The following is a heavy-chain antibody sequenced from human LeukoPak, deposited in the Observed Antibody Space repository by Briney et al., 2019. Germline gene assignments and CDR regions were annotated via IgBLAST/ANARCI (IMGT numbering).Heavy chain of an antibody. V-gene: IGHV4-4*02. CDR2: IYHSGST. J-gene: IGHJ5*02. CDR3: AGVNYYDSSGYYYGWFDP. D-gene: IGHD3-22*01. CDR1: GASISSNNW. Sequence: SGTLSLTCAVSGASISSNNWWWSWVRQPPGKGLEWIGEIYHSGSTNYNPSLKSRVTMSVDTSKNQFSLKLSSVTAADTAVYYCAGVNYYDSSGYYYGWFDPWGQGTLVTVSS.